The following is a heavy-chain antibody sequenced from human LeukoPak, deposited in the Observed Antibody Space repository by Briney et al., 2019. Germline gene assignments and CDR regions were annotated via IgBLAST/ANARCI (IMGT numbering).Heavy chain of an antibody. Sequence: ASVKVSCKTSGYTFTSYAISWVRQAPGRGLEWMGWISGYNGHTYSAQKFQGRLTMTTDTSTSTADMELRGLTSDDTAVFYCARGFSANYYDYWGQGTLVTVSS. D-gene: IGHD1-26*01. V-gene: IGHV1-18*01. J-gene: IGHJ4*02. CDR1: GYTFTSYA. CDR2: ISGYNGHT. CDR3: ARGFSANYYDY.